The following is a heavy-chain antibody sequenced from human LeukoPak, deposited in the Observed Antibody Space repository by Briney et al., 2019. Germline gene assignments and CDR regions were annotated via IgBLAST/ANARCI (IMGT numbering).Heavy chain of an antibody. Sequence: GESLRISCKGSGYSFTSYWISWVRQMPGKGLEWMGRIDPSDSYTNYSPSFQGHVTISADKSISTAYLQWSSLKASDTAMYYCLLKGYCSSTSCYPLDYWGQGTLVTVSS. J-gene: IGHJ4*02. D-gene: IGHD2-2*01. CDR3: LLKGYCSSTSCYPLDY. V-gene: IGHV5-10-1*01. CDR2: IDPSDSYT. CDR1: GYSFTSYW.